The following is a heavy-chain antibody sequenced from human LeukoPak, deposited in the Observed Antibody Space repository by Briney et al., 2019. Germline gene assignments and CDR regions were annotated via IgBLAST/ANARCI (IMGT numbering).Heavy chain of an antibody. J-gene: IGHJ6*03. CDR2: IIPIFGTA. CDR3: ARGLQRTGAYYYYYMDV. D-gene: IGHD7-27*01. V-gene: IGHV1-69*05. Sequence: SVKVSCKASGGTFSSYAISWVRQAPGQGLEWMGGIIPIFGTANYAQKFQGRVTITTDESTSTAYMELSSLRSEDTAVYYCARGLQRTGAYYYYYMDVWGKGTTVTVSS. CDR1: GGTFSSYA.